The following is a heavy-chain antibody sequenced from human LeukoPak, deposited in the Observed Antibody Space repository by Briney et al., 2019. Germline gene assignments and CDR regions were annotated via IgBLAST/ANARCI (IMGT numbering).Heavy chain of an antibody. J-gene: IGHJ4*02. V-gene: IGHV1-46*01. CDR1: GYSFTSYY. CDR2: INPSGGTT. Sequence: GASVKFSCKASGYSFTSYYMHWVRQAPGQGLEWMGVINPSGGTTSYAQKFQGRVTMTEDTSTDTAYMELSSLRSEDTAVYYCATGHLRYDFWSGYLPLGYWGQRTMVTVSS. D-gene: IGHD3-3*01. CDR3: ATGHLRYDFWSGYLPLGY.